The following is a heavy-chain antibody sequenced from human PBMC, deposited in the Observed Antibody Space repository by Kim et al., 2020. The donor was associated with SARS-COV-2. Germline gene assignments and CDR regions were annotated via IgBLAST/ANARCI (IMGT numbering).Heavy chain of an antibody. Sequence: GGSLRLSCAASGFTFSTYAMTWVRQAPGKGLEWVSAISTSGANTYYADSVKGRFTISRDNSKNTLYLQMNSLRAEDTALYYCAKRMLSSSGNYYFDYWGQGTLGTVSS. D-gene: IGHD3-22*01. V-gene: IGHV3-23*01. CDR2: ISTSGANT. CDR1: GFTFSTYA. J-gene: IGHJ4*02. CDR3: AKRMLSSSGNYYFDY.